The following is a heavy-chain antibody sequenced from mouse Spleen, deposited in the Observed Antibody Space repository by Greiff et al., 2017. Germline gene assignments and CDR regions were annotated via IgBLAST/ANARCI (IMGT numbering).Heavy chain of an antibody. D-gene: IGHD2-12*01. CDR2: LNPSTGGP. CDR1: GYSFTGYY. J-gene: IGHJ1*01. V-gene: IGHV1-42*01. CDR3: ARGGKINSDFLYLDV. Sequence: EVQLQQSGPALVKPGASVKISCKASGYSFTGYYMYWVKQSPEKSLEWIGELNPSTGGPTYTQKFKAKATLTVDKSSSTTYMQLKSLTSEDSAVYYGARGGKINSDFLYLDVGGAGTTVTVSS.